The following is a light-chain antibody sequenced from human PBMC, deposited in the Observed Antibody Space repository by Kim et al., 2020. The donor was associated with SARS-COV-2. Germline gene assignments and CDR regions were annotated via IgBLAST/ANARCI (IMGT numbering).Light chain of an antibody. CDR3: QQYYSYPQT. Sequence: AIRITQSPSSLSASTGDSVTITCRASQGISSYLAWYQQKPGKAPKLLIYAASTLQSGVPSRFSGSGSGTDFTLTISCLQSEDFATYYCQQYYSYPQTFGQGTKVDIK. CDR2: AAS. CDR1: QGISSY. J-gene: IGKJ1*01. V-gene: IGKV1-8*01.